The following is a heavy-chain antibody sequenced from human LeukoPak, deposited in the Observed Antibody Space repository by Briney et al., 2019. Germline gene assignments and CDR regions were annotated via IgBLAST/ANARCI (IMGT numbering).Heavy chain of an antibody. CDR1: GGSISSGGYY. J-gene: IGHJ5*02. D-gene: IGHD4-23*01. CDR2: IYYSGST. V-gene: IGHV4-31*03. CDR3: ARDRRCGGNSCGWFDP. Sequence: SETLSLTCTVSGGSISSGGYYWSWIRQHPGKGLEWIGYIYYSGSTYYNPSLKSRVTISVDTSKNQFSLKLSSVTAADTAVYYCARDRRCGGNSCGWFDPWGQGTLVTVSS.